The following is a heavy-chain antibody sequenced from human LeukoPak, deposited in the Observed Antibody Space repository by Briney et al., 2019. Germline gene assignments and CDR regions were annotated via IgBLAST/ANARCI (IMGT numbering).Heavy chain of an antibody. CDR2: ISYDGSNK. Sequence: GGSLRLSCAASGFTFSSYAMNWVRQAPGKGLEWVAVISYDGSNKYYADSVKGRFTISRDNSKNTLYLQMNSLRAEDTAVYYCARDPSWKSSGSYYYDYWGQGTLVTVSS. CDR1: GFTFSSYA. D-gene: IGHD1-26*01. V-gene: IGHV3-30*04. CDR3: ARDPSWKSSGSYYYDY. J-gene: IGHJ4*02.